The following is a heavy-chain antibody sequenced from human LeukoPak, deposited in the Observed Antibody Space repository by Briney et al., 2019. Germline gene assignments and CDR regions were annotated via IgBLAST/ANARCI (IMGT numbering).Heavy chain of an antibody. V-gene: IGHV3-9*01. CDR2: INGKSDNI. J-gene: IGHJ4*02. Sequence: PGGSLRLSCAASGFSFEDFSMHWVRQAPGKGLEWVSGINGKSDNIDYADSVKGRFTISRDNARNSLYLRLNNVRPEDTAVYYCVKLSRRFGSFDYWGQGTLVTVSS. CDR1: GFSFEDFS. CDR3: VKLSRRFGSFDY. D-gene: IGHD3-10*01.